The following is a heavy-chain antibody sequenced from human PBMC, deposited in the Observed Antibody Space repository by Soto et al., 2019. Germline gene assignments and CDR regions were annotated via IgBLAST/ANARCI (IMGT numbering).Heavy chain of an antibody. Sequence: EVQVVESGGGLVQPGGSLRLSCAASGFTFSTYSMNWVRQAPGKGLEWVSYISSNGNTIYYPDSVKGRFTISRDTAKKSLYLQMNSLRAEDTAMYYCARSGYFDYWGQGTLVTVSS. V-gene: IGHV3-48*01. J-gene: IGHJ4*02. CDR1: GFTFSTYS. CDR3: ARSGYFDY. CDR2: ISSNGNTI. D-gene: IGHD2-8*02.